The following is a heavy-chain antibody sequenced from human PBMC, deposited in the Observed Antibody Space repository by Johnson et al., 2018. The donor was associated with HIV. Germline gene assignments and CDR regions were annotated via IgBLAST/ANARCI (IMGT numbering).Heavy chain of an antibody. CDR1: GFTVSRSY. D-gene: IGHD1-1*01. Sequence: VQLVESGGGVVQPGGSLRFSCAGSGFTVSRSYMSWVRQAPGKGLEWVSVIYSGGSTYYADSVKGRFTISRDNTKNTVYLQMNSLRAEDTAVYYCTTGVFHAFDMWGQGTMVTVSS. J-gene: IGHJ3*02. CDR2: IYSGGST. V-gene: IGHV3-66*01. CDR3: TTGVFHAFDM.